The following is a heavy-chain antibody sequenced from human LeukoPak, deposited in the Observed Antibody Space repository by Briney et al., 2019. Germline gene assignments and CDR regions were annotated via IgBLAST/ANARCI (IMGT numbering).Heavy chain of an antibody. Sequence: PGGSLRLSCAASGVTVSPYWMSWVRQAPGKGLEWVANVNQDGSETYYVDSVKGRFTISRDNAKNSLYLQMNSLRAEDTAVYYCARVEDYDILTGFDYWGQGTLVTVSS. CDR1: GVTVSPYW. J-gene: IGHJ4*02. D-gene: IGHD3-9*01. CDR2: VNQDGSET. CDR3: ARVEDYDILTGFDY. V-gene: IGHV3-7*01.